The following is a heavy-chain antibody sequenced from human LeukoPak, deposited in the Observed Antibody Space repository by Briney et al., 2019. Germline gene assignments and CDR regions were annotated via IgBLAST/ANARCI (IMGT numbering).Heavy chain of an antibody. D-gene: IGHD3-16*01. V-gene: IGHV3-74*01. CDR3: TRGYVGIDY. J-gene: IGHJ4*02. CDR1: GFTFSAYW. Sequence: GGSLRLSCAASGFTFSAYWMHWVRRAPGKGLVWVSRIDTDGSSTIYADSVKGRFTISRDNAKNTLYLQMNSLRAEDTAVYYCTRGYVGIDYWGQGTLVTVSS. CDR2: IDTDGSST.